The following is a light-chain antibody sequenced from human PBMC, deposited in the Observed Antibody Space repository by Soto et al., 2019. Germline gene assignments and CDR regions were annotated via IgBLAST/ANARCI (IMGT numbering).Light chain of an antibody. V-gene: IGLV2-23*02. CDR1: NSDVGSHDL. CDR3: CSYAGSDTYVV. Sequence: QSVLTQPASVSGSPGQSITISCSGTNSDVGSHDLVSWYQQHPGKAPKLIIFEVTRRPSGVSNRFSGSKSGNTASLTISGLQTEDGADYYCCSYAGSDTYVVFGGGTKLTVL. J-gene: IGLJ2*01. CDR2: EVT.